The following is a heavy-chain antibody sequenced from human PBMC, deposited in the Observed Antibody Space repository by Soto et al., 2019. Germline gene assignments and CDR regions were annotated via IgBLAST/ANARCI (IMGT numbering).Heavy chain of an antibody. CDR3: ARIKYYYDSSGYYLSY. D-gene: IGHD3-22*01. CDR1: GYTFTGYY. Sequence: ASVKVSGKASGYTFTGYYMHWVRQAPGQGLEWMGWINPNSGGTNYAQKFQGRVTMTRDTSISTAYMELSRLRSDDTAVYYCARIKYYYDSSGYYLSYWGQGTLVTVSS. CDR2: INPNSGGT. V-gene: IGHV1-2*02. J-gene: IGHJ4*02.